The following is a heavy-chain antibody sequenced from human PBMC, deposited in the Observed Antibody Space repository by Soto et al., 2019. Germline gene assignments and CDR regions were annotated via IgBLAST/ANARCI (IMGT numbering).Heavy chain of an antibody. CDR2: ISGSGGST. CDR1: GFTFSSYA. Sequence: EVQLLESGGGLLQPGGSLRLSCAASGFTFSSYAMSWVRQAPGKGLEWVSAISGSGGSTYYPDSLKGRFTISRDNSKNTLYLQMNSLRAEDTAVYYCAKVIHIFIISWYSFDYWGQGTLVTVSS. J-gene: IGHJ4*02. V-gene: IGHV3-23*01. CDR3: AKVIHIFIISWYSFDY. D-gene: IGHD6-13*01.